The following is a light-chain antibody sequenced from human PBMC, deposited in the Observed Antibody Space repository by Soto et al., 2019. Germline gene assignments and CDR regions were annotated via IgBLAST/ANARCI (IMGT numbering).Light chain of an antibody. Sequence: DIQMTQSPSTLSASVGDRVTITCRASQSISSWLAWYQQKPGKAPKLLIYDASSLESGVPSRFSGSGSDTEFTLTINNMPPDELAPYPCQQYNRYSLTFGGGTKVEIK. V-gene: IGKV1-5*01. J-gene: IGKJ4*01. CDR3: QQYNRYSLT. CDR2: DAS. CDR1: QSISSW.